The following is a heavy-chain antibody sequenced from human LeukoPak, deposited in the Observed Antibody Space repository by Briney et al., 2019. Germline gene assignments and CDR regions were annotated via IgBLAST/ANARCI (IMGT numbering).Heavy chain of an antibody. CDR3: ARPGFGVGETYKFYGMDV. CDR1: GFTFSTYA. J-gene: IGHJ6*02. V-gene: IGHV3-30*04. CDR2: ISFEGTKN. D-gene: IGHD3-10*01. Sequence: PGGSLRLSCAASGFTFSTYAMHWVRQAPGKGLQWVAVISFEGTKNSYTDSVKGRFTISRDNSKNTLYLQMNSLRAEDTAVYYCARPGFGVGETYKFYGMDVWGQGTTVTVSS.